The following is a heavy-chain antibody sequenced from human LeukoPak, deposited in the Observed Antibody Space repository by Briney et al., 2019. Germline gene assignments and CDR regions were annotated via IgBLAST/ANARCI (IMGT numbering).Heavy chain of an antibody. J-gene: IGHJ6*03. Sequence: SETLSLTCAVHGGSFRDYYWSRIRQPPGKGLEWIGEIDPSGRAKHNPSLKSRVTILVDTSNNQFSLRLSSVTAADTAVYYCARVREGTLTTPLYYYYYMDVWDKGTTVTVSS. CDR3: ARVREGTLTTPLYYYYYMDV. CDR2: IDPSGRA. D-gene: IGHD1/OR15-1a*01. V-gene: IGHV4-34*01. CDR1: GGSFRDYY.